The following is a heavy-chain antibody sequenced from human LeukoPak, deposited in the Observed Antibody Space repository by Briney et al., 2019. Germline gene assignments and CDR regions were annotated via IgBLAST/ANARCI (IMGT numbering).Heavy chain of an antibody. Sequence: ASVKASCKASGYTFTSYGISWVRQAPGQGLEWMGWISAYNGNTNYAQKLQGRVTMTTDTSTSTAYMELRSLRSDDTAVYYCASQGYCSSTSCYRHYYYGMDVWGQGTTVTVSS. CDR2: ISAYNGNT. CDR1: GYTFTSYG. CDR3: ASQGYCSSTSCYRHYYYGMDV. V-gene: IGHV1-18*01. J-gene: IGHJ6*02. D-gene: IGHD2-2*01.